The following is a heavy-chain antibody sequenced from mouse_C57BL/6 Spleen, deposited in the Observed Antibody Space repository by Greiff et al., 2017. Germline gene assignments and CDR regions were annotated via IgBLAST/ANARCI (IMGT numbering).Heavy chain of an antibody. J-gene: IGHJ2*01. CDR1: GYTFTSYW. Sequence: QVQLKESGAELAKPGASVKLSCKASGYTFTSYWMHWVKQRPGQGLEWIGYINPSSGYTKYNQKFKDKATLTADKSSSTAYMQLSSLTYEDSAVYYCARPYYSNYPYFDYWGQGTTLTVSS. CDR2: INPSSGYT. CDR3: ARPYYSNYPYFDY. D-gene: IGHD2-5*01. V-gene: IGHV1-7*01.